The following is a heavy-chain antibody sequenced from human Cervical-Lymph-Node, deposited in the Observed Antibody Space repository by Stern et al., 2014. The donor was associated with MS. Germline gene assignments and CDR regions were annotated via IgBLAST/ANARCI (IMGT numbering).Heavy chain of an antibody. Sequence: VQLVQSGAEVKKPGASVSVSCKASGYTFTAYYLHWVRQAPGHGLEWMGWINPNNGDTKYAQNFQGWVTMTRDTSISTAYMDLSSLTSDDTAIYYCARDLGTVTTPGDYWGQGTLVPVSS. J-gene: IGHJ4*02. CDR3: ARDLGTVTTPGDY. V-gene: IGHV1-2*04. CDR1: GYTFTAYY. CDR2: INPNNGDT. D-gene: IGHD4-17*01.